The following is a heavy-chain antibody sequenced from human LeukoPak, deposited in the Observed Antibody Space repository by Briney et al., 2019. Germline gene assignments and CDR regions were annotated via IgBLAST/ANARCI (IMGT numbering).Heavy chain of an antibody. Sequence: TSETLSLTCTVSGGSISSYYWSWIRQPPGKGLEWIGYIYTSGSTNYNPSLKSRVTISVDTSKNQFSLKLSSVTAADTAVYYCARGMWLSRYQYDYWGQGTLVTVSS. J-gene: IGHJ4*02. CDR3: ARGMWLSRYQYDY. CDR1: GGSISSYY. V-gene: IGHV4-4*09. CDR2: IYTSGST. D-gene: IGHD3-22*01.